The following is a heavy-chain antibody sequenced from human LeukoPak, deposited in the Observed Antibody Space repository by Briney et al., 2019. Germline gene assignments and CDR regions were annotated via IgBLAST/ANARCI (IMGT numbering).Heavy chain of an antibody. CDR2: IYPGDSDT. V-gene: IGHV5-51*01. D-gene: IGHD3-10*01. CDR1: GYSFTSYW. J-gene: IGHJ4*02. Sequence: GESLKISCKGSGYSFTSYWIGWVRQMPGKGLEWMGIIYPGDSDTRYSPSFQGQVTISADKSISTAYLQWSSLKASDTAMYYCARHSHSDGPGYYYFDYWGQGTLVTVSS. CDR3: ARHSHSDGPGYYYFDY.